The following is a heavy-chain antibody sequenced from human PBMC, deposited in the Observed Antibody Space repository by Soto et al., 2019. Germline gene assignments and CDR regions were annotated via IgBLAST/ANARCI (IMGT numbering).Heavy chain of an antibody. D-gene: IGHD3-22*01. J-gene: IGHJ4*02. CDR3: ARDYYKYYDSSGYYRSPAY. CDR2: ISYDGSDK. Sequence: AGGSLRLSCAASGFTFSSYGMHWVRLAPGKGLEWVAVISYDGSDKYYAGSVKGRFTISRDNSRNTLFLQMNSLRAEDTAVYYCARDYYKYYDSSGYYRSPAYWGQGTLVTVS. V-gene: IGHV3-30*03. CDR1: GFTFSSYG.